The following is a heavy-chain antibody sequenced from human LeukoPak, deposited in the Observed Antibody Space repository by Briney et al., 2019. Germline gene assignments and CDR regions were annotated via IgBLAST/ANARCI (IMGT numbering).Heavy chain of an antibody. V-gene: IGHV3-30*02. CDR1: GFTFRSYG. Sequence: PGGSLRLSCAASGFTFRSYGMHWVRQAPGKGLEWVAYIQYDGSNEQCAHSVKGRFRISRDSSKNILYLQMDSLRAEDTAVYYCAKDTGERLGILTGYYKSRRSYFDYWGQGTLVTVSS. CDR3: AKDTGERLGILTGYYKSRRSYFDY. CDR2: IQYDGSNE. J-gene: IGHJ4*02. D-gene: IGHD3-9*01.